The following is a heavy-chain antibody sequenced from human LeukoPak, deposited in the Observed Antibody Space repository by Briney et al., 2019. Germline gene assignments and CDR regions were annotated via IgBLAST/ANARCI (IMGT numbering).Heavy chain of an antibody. CDR1: GFTFSSYA. CDR3: AKDPTKTAMVARYFDY. Sequence: GGSLRLSCAASGFTFSSYAMSWVRQAPGKGLEWVSAIRGSGGSTYYADSVKGRFTISRDDSKNTLYLQMNSLRAEDTAVYYCAKDPTKTAMVARYFDYWGQGTLVTVSS. D-gene: IGHD5-18*01. J-gene: IGHJ4*02. CDR2: IRGSGGST. V-gene: IGHV3-23*01.